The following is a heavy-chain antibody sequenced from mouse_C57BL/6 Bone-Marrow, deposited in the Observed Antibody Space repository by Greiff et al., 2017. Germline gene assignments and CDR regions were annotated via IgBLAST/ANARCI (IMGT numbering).Heavy chain of an antibody. Sequence: QVQLKESGPGLVQPSQSLSITCTVSGFSLTSYGVHWVRQSPGKGLEWLGVIWSGGSTDYNAAFISRLSISKDNSKSQVFFKMISLQADDTAIYYCARSTMVTTYYVDYWGQGTTLTVSS. CDR3: ARSTMVTTYYVDY. D-gene: IGHD2-1*01. V-gene: IGHV2-2*01. CDR2: IWSGGST. J-gene: IGHJ2*01. CDR1: GFSLTSYG.